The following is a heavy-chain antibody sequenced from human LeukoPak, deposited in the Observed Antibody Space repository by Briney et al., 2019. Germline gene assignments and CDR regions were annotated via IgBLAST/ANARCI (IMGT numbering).Heavy chain of an antibody. CDR3: ARDLSWFGEFEY. Sequence: GRSLRLSCAASGFTFRRSGMHWVRQAPGKGLEWVAVIWYDGSNKYYADSVKGRFTISRDNSKNTLYLQMNSLRAEDTAVYYCARDLSWFGEFEYWGQGTLVTVSS. CDR2: IWYDGSNK. J-gene: IGHJ4*02. D-gene: IGHD3-10*01. CDR1: GFTFRRSG. V-gene: IGHV3-33*01.